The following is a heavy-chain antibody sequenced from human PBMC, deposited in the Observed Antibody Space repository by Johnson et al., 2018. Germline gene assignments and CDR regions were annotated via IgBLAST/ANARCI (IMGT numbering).Heavy chain of an antibody. V-gene: IGHV3-30*03. Sequence: QVRLVESGGGVVQPGKSLRLSCAASGFIVSSSGIHWVRQAPGKGLEWVAVSSYHGSETHYADSVRGRFIISRDNSKNALSLQMNSLRGEDTAVYYCARDITSHFSDYYALDVWGQGTTVTVSS. J-gene: IGHJ6*02. CDR2: SSYHGSET. CDR1: GFIVSSSG. D-gene: IGHD2/OR15-2a*01. CDR3: ARDITSHFSDYYALDV.